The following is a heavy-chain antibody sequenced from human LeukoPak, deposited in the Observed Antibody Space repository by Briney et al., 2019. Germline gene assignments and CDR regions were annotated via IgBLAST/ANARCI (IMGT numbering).Heavy chain of an antibody. CDR1: GFTFSSYA. V-gene: IGHV3-23*01. Sequence: GGSLRLSCAASGFTFSSYAMSWVRQAPGKGLEWVSAISESGVTTYYADFVKGRFAISRDNSKNTLYLQVNSLRAEDTAVYYCAKGSSMTTAARLNYWGQGTLVTVSS. J-gene: IGHJ4*02. D-gene: IGHD4-11*01. CDR2: ISESGVTT. CDR3: AKGSSMTTAARLNY.